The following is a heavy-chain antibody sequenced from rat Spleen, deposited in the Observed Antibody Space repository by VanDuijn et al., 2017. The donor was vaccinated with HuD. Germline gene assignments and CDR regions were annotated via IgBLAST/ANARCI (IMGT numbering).Heavy chain of an antibody. J-gene: IGHJ2*01. V-gene: IGHV5S14*01. CDR3: VRQRGDGRYNGGLDY. CDR1: GFTFSDYG. Sequence: EVQLVESDGGLVQPGRSLKLSCAASGFTFSDYGMAWVRQTPTKGLEWVASISTGGGNTYYRDSVKGRFTISRDHAKNTQYLQMDSLKSEDTATYYCVRQRGDGRYNGGLDYWGQGVMVTVSS. CDR2: ISTGGGNT. D-gene: IGHD1-4*01.